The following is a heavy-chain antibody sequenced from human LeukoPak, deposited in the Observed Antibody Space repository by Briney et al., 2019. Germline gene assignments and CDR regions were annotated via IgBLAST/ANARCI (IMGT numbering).Heavy chain of an antibody. D-gene: IGHD2-15*01. Sequence: GASVKVSCKASGYTFTGYYMHWVRQAPGQGLEWMGRINPNSGGTNYAQKFQGRVTMTRDTSISTPYMELSRLRSDDTAVYYCARVRYCSGGSCYSYRPPFDPWGQGTLVTVSS. CDR2: INPNSGGT. J-gene: IGHJ5*02. CDR3: ARVRYCSGGSCYSYRPPFDP. V-gene: IGHV1-2*06. CDR1: GYTFTGYY.